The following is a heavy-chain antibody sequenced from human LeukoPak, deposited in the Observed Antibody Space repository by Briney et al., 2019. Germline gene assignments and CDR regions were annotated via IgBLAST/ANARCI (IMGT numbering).Heavy chain of an antibody. J-gene: IGHJ3*02. Sequence: SETLSLTCAVYGGSFSDYYWSWIRQPPGKGLEWLGEINHSGSTYYNPSLKSRVTISVDTSKNQFSLKLSSVTAADTAVYYCARDLGHPDDIWGQGTMVTVSS. CDR2: INHSGST. V-gene: IGHV4-34*09. CDR1: GGSFSDYY. D-gene: IGHD1-26*01. CDR3: ARDLGHPDDI.